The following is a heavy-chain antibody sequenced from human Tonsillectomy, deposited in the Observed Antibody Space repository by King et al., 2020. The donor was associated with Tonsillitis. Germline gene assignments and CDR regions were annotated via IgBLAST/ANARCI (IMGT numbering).Heavy chain of an antibody. CDR3: AREYYDSTSI. D-gene: IGHD3-22*01. Sequence: QLQESGPGLVKPSETLSLTCTVSGGSISSYYWSWLRQPPGKGLEWIGYIYYSGSTNYNPSLKSRVTISVDTSKNQFSLKLSSVTAADTAVYYCAREYYDSTSIWGQGTMVTVSS. CDR2: IYYSGST. V-gene: IGHV4-59*01. J-gene: IGHJ3*02. CDR1: GGSISSYY.